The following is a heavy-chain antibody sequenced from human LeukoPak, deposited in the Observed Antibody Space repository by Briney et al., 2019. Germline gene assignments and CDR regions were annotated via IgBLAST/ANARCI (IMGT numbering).Heavy chain of an antibody. V-gene: IGHV3-23*01. CDR3: AKDHLLCTSTSCYIDYFDS. D-gene: IGHD2-2*02. J-gene: IGHJ4*02. CDR1: GFTFTNYA. CDR2: FTGHPGRT. Sequence: PGGSLRLSCETSGFTFTNYAMSWVRQAPGKGLEWVSAFTGHPGRTYYADSVRGRFTISRDTSKNTLFLQMSSLRVEDTAIYYCAKDHLLCTSTSCYIDYFDSWGQGTLVSVSP.